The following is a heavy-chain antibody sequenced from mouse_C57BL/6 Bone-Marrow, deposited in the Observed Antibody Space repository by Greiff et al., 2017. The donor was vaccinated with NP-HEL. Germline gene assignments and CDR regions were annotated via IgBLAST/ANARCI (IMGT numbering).Heavy chain of an antibody. CDR2: INPNNGGT. CDR3: AREGDYVGY. J-gene: IGHJ2*01. Sequence: EVQGVESGPELVKPGASVKISCKASGYTFTDYYMNWVKQSHGKSLEWIGDINPNNGGTSYNQKFKGKATLTVDKSSSTAYMELRSLTSEDSAVYYCAREGDYVGYWGQGTTLTVSS. CDR1: GYTFTDYY. V-gene: IGHV1-26*01.